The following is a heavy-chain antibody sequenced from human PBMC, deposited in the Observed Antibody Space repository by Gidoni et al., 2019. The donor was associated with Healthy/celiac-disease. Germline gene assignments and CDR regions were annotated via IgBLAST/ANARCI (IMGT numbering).Heavy chain of an antibody. V-gene: IGHV4-59*01. CDR3: ARGHRMGSYEWYWFDP. CDR2: IYYSGST. Sequence: QVQLQQSAPGLVKPSETLSPPCTSSGGSFISYYWSWIRHPPGTGLEWIGYIYYSGSTNYNPSLKRRVTISVDTSKNQFSLKLSSVTAADTAVYYCARGHRMGSYEWYWFDPWGQGTLVTVSS. CDR1: GGSFISYY. D-gene: IGHD3-16*01. J-gene: IGHJ5*02.